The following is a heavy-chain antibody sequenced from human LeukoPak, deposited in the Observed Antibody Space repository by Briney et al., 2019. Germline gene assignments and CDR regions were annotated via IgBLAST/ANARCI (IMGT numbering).Heavy chain of an antibody. Sequence: PSETLSLTCAVYGGSFSGYYWSWIRQPAGKGLEWIGEINHSGSTNYNPSLKSRVTISVDTSKNQFSLKLSSVTAADTAVYYCASDVTGTLTYDYWGQGTLVTVSS. CDR2: INHSGST. V-gene: IGHV4-34*01. J-gene: IGHJ4*02. D-gene: IGHD1-20*01. CDR1: GGSFSGYY. CDR3: ASDVTGTLTYDY.